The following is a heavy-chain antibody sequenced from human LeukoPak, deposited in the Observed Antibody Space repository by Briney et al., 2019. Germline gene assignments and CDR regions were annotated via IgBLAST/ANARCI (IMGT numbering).Heavy chain of an antibody. CDR3: ARGSIAVAGKGLSYLFDP. J-gene: IGHJ5*02. V-gene: IGHV4-34*01. CDR2: INHSGST. CDR1: GGSFSGYY. D-gene: IGHD6-19*01. Sequence: PSETLSLTCAVYGGSFSGYYWSWIRQPPGKGLEWIGEINHSGSTNYNPSLKSRVTISVDTSKNQFSLKLSSVTAADTAVYYCARGSIAVAGKGLSYLFDPWGQGTLVTVSS.